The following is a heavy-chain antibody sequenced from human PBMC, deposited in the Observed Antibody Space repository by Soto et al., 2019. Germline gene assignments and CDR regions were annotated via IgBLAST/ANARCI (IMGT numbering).Heavy chain of an antibody. CDR2: INYSEST. D-gene: IGHD3-10*01. CDR1: GCSISSGDYY. V-gene: IGHV4-30-4*01. Sequence: SETLSLTCPVSGCSISSGDYYWTWIRQTPGRGLEYIGYINYSESTCYNPSLQSRFTISIDTSKNQFSLKLSSVTAADTAVYYCARGDSTMAFPYYWGQGTLVTVSS. CDR3: ARGDSTMAFPYY. J-gene: IGHJ4*02.